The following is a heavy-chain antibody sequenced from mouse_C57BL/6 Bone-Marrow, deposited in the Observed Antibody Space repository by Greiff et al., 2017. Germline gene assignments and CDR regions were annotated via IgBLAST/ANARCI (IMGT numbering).Heavy chain of an antibody. CDR3: AIDYDVSWFAY. Sequence: EVQLQQSGPGLVKPSQSLSLTCSVTGYSIPSGYYWNWIRQFPGSKLEWMGYISYDGSNNYNPSLKNRIAITRDTSKNQFFLKLNSVTTEDTATYYCAIDYDVSWFAYWGQGTLVTVSA. CDR2: ISYDGSN. V-gene: IGHV3-6*01. D-gene: IGHD2-12*01. J-gene: IGHJ3*01. CDR1: GYSIPSGYY.